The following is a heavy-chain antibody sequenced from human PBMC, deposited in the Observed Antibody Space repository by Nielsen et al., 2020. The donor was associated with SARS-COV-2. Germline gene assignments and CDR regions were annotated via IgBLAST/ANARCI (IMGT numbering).Heavy chain of an antibody. J-gene: IGHJ4*02. CDR2: IYSDGST. CDR1: GFSVSSHD. CDR3: ATDYTYGDKRGAGY. Sequence: GGSLRLSCAASGFSVSSHDMNWVRQAPGKGLQWVSLIYSDGSTKYADSVKGRFTISRDNSRNTVYLQMNSLRPEDTAVYYCATDYTYGDKRGAGYWGQGTLVTVSS. D-gene: IGHD4-17*01. V-gene: IGHV3-53*01.